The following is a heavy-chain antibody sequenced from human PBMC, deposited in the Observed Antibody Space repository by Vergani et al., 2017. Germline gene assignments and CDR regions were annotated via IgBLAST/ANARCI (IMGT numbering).Heavy chain of an antibody. V-gene: IGHV1-69*14. CDR3: ARAIAARFGGGDAFDI. CDR2: IIPIFGTA. J-gene: IGHJ3*02. Sequence: QVQLVQSGAEVKKPGSSVKVSCKASGGTFSSYAISWVRQAPGQGLEWMGRIIPIFGTANYAQKFQGRVTITADNSTSTAYMELSSLRSEDTAVYYCARAIAARFGGGDAFDIWGQGTMVTVSS. D-gene: IGHD6-6*01. CDR1: GGTFSSYA.